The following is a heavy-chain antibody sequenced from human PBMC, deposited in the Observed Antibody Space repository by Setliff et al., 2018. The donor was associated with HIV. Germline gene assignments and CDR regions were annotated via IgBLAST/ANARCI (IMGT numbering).Heavy chain of an antibody. Sequence: SETLSLTCTVSGGSINTYYCSWIRQSPGKGLEWIGSIYSSGSAYYNPSLKSRVTISEDTSKSQVYLSLTSVTAADTAVYYCARGGSYRFWSGYRYYYYYMDLWGKGTTVTVSS. CDR1: GGSINTYY. V-gene: IGHV4-4*08. D-gene: IGHD3-3*01. J-gene: IGHJ6*03. CDR3: ARGGSYRFWSGYRYYYYYMDL. CDR2: IYSSGSA.